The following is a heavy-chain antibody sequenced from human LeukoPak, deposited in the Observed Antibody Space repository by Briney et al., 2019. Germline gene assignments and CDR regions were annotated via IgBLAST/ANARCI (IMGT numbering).Heavy chain of an antibody. V-gene: IGHV4-59*01. Sequence: PSETLSLTCTVSGGSKSSYYWTWLRQPPGKGLEWIGYIYYSGTTAYNPSLKRRVTISVDTSKNQFSLKLNSVTAADTAVYYCATWYYDSGGYRYFDYWGQGTLVTVSS. CDR1: GGSKSSYY. D-gene: IGHD3-22*01. CDR2: IYYSGTT. CDR3: ATWYYDSGGYRYFDY. J-gene: IGHJ4*02.